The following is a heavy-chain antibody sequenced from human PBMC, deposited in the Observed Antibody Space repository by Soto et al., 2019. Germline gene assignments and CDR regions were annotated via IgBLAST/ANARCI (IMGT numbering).Heavy chain of an antibody. V-gene: IGHV3-30*18. CDR3: AKGTYSSSWYYYYYYGMDV. CDR2: ISYDGSNK. D-gene: IGHD6-13*01. CDR1: GFTFSSYG. J-gene: IGHJ6*02. Sequence: HPGGSLRLSCAASGFTFSSYGMHWVRQAPGKGLEWVAVISYDGSNKYHADSVKGRFTISRDNSKNTLYLQMNSLRAEDTAVYYCAKGTYSSSWYYYYYYGMDVWGQGTTVTVSS.